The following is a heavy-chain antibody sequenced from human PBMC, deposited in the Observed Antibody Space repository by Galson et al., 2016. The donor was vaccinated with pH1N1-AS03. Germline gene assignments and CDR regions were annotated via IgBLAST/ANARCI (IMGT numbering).Heavy chain of an antibody. CDR3: VTPGA. D-gene: IGHD3-10*01. V-gene: IGHV3-23*01. CDR1: GFKISTYA. Sequence: SLRLSCAGSGFKISTYAINWVRQAPGKGLEWVTGISDSSRGGNIYYTDSVKGRFTISRDTSKNTLYLQMNSLRDEDTAVYYCVTPGAWGQGALVTVSS. J-gene: IGHJ5*02. CDR2: ISDSSRGGNI.